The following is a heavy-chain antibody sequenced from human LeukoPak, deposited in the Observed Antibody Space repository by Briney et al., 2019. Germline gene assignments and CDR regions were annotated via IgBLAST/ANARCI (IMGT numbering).Heavy chain of an antibody. J-gene: IGHJ4*02. Sequence: GASLRLSCAASGFIFSNYAMYWVRQAPGKGLEWVSAISGRSDNTYYADSVKGRFTLSRDSSKNTLYLQMNSLRADDTAVYYCAKWGDYDVLTGYFVSDFWGQGTLVTVSS. CDR3: AKWGDYDVLTGYFVSDF. CDR2: ISGRSDNT. V-gene: IGHV3-23*01. CDR1: GFIFSNYA. D-gene: IGHD3-9*01.